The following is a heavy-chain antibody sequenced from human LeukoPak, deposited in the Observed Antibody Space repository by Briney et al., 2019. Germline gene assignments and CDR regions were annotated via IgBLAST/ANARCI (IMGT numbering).Heavy chain of an antibody. CDR2: IYHSGST. CDR1: GGSISSSNW. CDR3: ASGRRPYHYGAGSYLGY. J-gene: IGHJ4*02. Sequence: PSETLSLTCAVSGGSISSSNWWSWVRQPPGKGLEWIGEIYHSGSTNYNPSLKSRVTISVDKSKNQFSLKLSSVTAADTAVYYWASGRRPYHYGAGSYLGYRGQGTLVTVSS. D-gene: IGHD3-10*01. V-gene: IGHV4-4*02.